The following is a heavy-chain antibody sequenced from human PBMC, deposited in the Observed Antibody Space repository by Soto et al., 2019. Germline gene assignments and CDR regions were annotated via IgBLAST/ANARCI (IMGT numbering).Heavy chain of an antibody. J-gene: IGHJ4*02. CDR2: ISGNAGST. Sequence: DVLLSASGGGLVHPGGSLRVSCAASGFTFNNYAMNWVRQIPGKGLEWVSSISGNAGSTWYADSVKGRFTISRDNSQGTVSLQMSSLRVDDTAIYYCAKGIHVMVVPGTAYFDSWGRGTLVTVSS. V-gene: IGHV3-23*01. CDR1: GFTFNNYA. D-gene: IGHD2-21*02. CDR3: AKGIHVMVVPGTAYFDS.